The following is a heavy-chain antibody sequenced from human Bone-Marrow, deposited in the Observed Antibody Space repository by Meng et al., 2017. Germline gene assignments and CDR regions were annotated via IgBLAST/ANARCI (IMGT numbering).Heavy chain of an antibody. CDR3: AHMGSAVTTDYYYYGMDV. Sequence: TLSLTCTVSGGSISSYYWSWIRQPPGKALEWLALIYWDDDKRYSPSLKSRLTITKDTSKNQVVLTMTNMDPVDTATYYCAHMGSAVTTDYYYYGMDVWGQGTTVTVSS. D-gene: IGHD4-17*01. J-gene: IGHJ6*02. CDR2: IYWDDDK. V-gene: IGHV2-5*08. CDR1: GGSISSYYW.